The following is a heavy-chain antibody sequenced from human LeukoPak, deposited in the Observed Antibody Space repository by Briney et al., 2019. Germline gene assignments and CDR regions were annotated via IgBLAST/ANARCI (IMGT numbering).Heavy chain of an antibody. D-gene: IGHD3-22*01. CDR3: AKGYYYDSSGYPYYYYYYMDV. J-gene: IGHJ6*03. Sequence: PGGSLRLSCVASGFTFSASYMTWVRQPPGKGLEWVSAISGSGGSTYYADSVKGRFTISRDNSKNTLYLQMNSLRAEDTAVYYCAKGYYYDSSGYPYYYYYYMDVWGKGTTVTVSS. CDR2: ISGSGGST. V-gene: IGHV3-23*01. CDR1: GFTFSASY.